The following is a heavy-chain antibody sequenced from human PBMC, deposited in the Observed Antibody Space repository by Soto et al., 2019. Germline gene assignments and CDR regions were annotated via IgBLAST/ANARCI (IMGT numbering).Heavy chain of an antibody. V-gene: IGHV3-23*01. Sequence: PGGSLRLSCIASGFTFSSYAMTWVRQVPGKGLEWVSDISGSGGITYYADSVKGRCTISRDNSKNTLNLQMNSLRADDTAVYYCARARRGAPYYYTMDLWGQGTTVTVSS. CDR1: GFTFSSYA. CDR2: ISGSGGIT. CDR3: ARARRGAPYYYTMDL. D-gene: IGHD3-10*01. J-gene: IGHJ6*02.